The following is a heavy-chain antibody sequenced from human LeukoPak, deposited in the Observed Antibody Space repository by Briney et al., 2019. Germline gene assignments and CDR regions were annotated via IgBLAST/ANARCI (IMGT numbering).Heavy chain of an antibody. D-gene: IGHD3-10*01. CDR1: GFSFSNFG. V-gene: IGHV3-30*03. CDR3: ARGYYGSSMEYFDY. J-gene: IGHJ4*02. CDR2: ISYDGSSI. Sequence: GGSLRLSCAASGFSFSNFGIHWVRQAPGKGLEWVASISYDGSSIYYADSVKGRFTISRDNSRNTLYLQMSSLTTADTALYYCARGYYGSSMEYFDYWGQGTLVTVSS.